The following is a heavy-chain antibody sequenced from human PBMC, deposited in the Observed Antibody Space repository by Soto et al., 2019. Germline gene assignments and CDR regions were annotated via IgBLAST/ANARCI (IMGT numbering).Heavy chain of an antibody. V-gene: IGHV3-30-3*01. D-gene: IGHD3-22*01. J-gene: IGHJ4*02. CDR1: GYILSNYA. Sequence: QVQLVESGGGVVQPGRSLRVSCAASGYILSNYAMHWVRQAPGKGLEWVAVVSYDGNNQFYAESVKGRFTISRDSSKTTLYLQMNNLREEDTAVYYCARDRVYYYDNSGYYNFDYWGQGTLVIVSS. CDR2: VSYDGNNQ. CDR3: ARDRVYYYDNSGYYNFDY.